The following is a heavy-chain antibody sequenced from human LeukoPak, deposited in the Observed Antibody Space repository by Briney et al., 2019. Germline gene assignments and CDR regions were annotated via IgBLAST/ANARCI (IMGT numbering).Heavy chain of an antibody. CDR3: ARARGRIYSSGWYYFDY. Sequence: SETLSLTCTVSGGSISSGSYYWSWIRQPAGKGLEWIGRVYTSGSTNYNPSLKSRVTISVDTSKNQFSLKLSSVTAADTAVYYCARARGRIYSSGWYYFDYWGQGILVTVSS. J-gene: IGHJ4*02. CDR2: VYTSGST. D-gene: IGHD6-19*01. CDR1: GGSISSGSYY. V-gene: IGHV4-61*02.